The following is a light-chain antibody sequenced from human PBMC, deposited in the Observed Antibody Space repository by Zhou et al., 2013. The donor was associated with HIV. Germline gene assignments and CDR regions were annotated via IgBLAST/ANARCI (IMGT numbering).Light chain of an antibody. Sequence: DIQLTQSPSFLSASVGDRVTITCRASQGIGYSLAWYQQKPGKVPKLLIYTASILQSGVPSRFSGMGSGTDFTLTISSLQPEDVATYYCQKYNSAPRTFGQGTKVEIK. CDR2: TAS. V-gene: IGKV1-27*01. J-gene: IGKJ1*01. CDR1: QGIGYS. CDR3: QKYNSAPRT.